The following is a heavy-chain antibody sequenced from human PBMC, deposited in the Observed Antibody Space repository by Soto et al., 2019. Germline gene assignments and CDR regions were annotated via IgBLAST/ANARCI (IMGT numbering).Heavy chain of an antibody. J-gene: IGHJ4*02. CDR2: INHSGST. V-gene: IGHV4-34*01. D-gene: IGHD3-10*01. Sequence: SETLSLTCAVYGGSFSGYYWSWIRQPPGKGLEWIGEINHSGSTNYNPSLKSRVTISVDTSKNQFSLKLSSVTAADTAVYYCARGREGGVIIYYFDYWGQGTLVTVSS. CDR1: GGSFSGYY. CDR3: ARGREGGVIIYYFDY.